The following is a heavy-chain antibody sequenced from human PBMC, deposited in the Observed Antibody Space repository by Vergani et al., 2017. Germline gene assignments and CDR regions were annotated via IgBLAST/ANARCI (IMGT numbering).Heavy chain of an antibody. CDR1: GGTFSSYA. CDR3: AREYYYGSGSLAGGYYYYYMDV. CDR2: IIPIFGTA. Sequence: QVQLVQSGAEVGKPGASVKISCKASGGTFSSYAISWVRQAPGQGLEWMGGIIPIFGTANYAQKFQGRVTITADESTSTAYMELSSLRSEDTAVYYCAREYYYGSGSLAGGYYYYYMDVWGKGTTVTVSS. J-gene: IGHJ6*03. V-gene: IGHV1-69*01. D-gene: IGHD3-10*01.